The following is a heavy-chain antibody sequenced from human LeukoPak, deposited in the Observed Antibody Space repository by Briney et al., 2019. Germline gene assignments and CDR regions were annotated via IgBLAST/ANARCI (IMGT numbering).Heavy chain of an antibody. Sequence: GGSLRLSCAASGFTVSSNYMSWVRQAPGKGLEWVSMSYSGGSTYYADSVKGRFTISRHNSKNTLYLQMNSLRAEDTAVYYCARDVLTVTDAFDIWGQGTMVTVSS. CDR3: ARDVLTVTDAFDI. V-gene: IGHV3-53*04. CDR2: SYSGGST. J-gene: IGHJ3*02. D-gene: IGHD4-17*01. CDR1: GFTVSSNY.